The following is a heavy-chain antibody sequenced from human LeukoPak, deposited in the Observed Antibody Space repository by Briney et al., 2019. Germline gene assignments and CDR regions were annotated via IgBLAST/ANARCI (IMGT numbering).Heavy chain of an antibody. CDR2: IYSSGST. J-gene: IGHJ4*02. CDR1: GGTISRYY. CDR3: ARHESAVGALFY. D-gene: IGHD1-26*01. Sequence: SETLSLTCTVPGGTISRYYWSWIRQSPGKGLEWIGYIYSSGSTNSNPSLKSRVSISVDTSRNQFSLKLSSVTAADTAVYYCARHESAVGALFYWGQGTLVTVSS. V-gene: IGHV4-59*08.